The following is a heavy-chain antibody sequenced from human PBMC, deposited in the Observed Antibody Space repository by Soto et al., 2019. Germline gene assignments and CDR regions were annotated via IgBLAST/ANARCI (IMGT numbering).Heavy chain of an antibody. CDR2: ISPYNGNT. Sequence: QVQLVQSGDEVKKPGASVKVSCKASGYTFTSYGFSWVRQVPGQGLEWMGWISPYNGNTNYIQKIQGRVTISTEPSTSTAYMELRSLRSDDTAVYYCARDDYHYDSSGFSLDAFDMWGQGTMVTVSS. J-gene: IGHJ3*02. D-gene: IGHD3-22*01. CDR3: ARDDYHYDSSGFSLDAFDM. CDR1: GYTFTSYG. V-gene: IGHV1-18*01.